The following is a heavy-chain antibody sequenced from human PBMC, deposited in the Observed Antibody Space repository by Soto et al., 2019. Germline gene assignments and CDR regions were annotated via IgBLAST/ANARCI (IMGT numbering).Heavy chain of an antibody. V-gene: IGHV2-5*02. J-gene: IGHJ6*02. D-gene: IGHD3-10*01. CDR1: GFSLTTSGVG. Sequence: QITLKESGPTLVKPTQPLTLTCTFSGFSLTTSGVGVGWIRQPPGKALEWLALIYWDDDKRYSPSLKNRLTITKDTSRNQVVLTLIDLDPVDTATYYCAHKSLVPFGMDVWGQGTTVTVAS. CDR3: AHKSLVPFGMDV. CDR2: IYWDDDK.